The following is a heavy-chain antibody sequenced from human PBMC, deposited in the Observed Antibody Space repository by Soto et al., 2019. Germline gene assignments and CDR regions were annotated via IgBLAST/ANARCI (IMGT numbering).Heavy chain of an antibody. D-gene: IGHD3-10*01. CDR1: GGSFSGCY. Sequence: PSETLSLTCAVYGGSFSGCYWSWIRQPPGKGLEWIGEINHSGSTNYNPSLKSRVTISVDTSKNQFSLKLSSVTAADTAVYYCASPRNTMVRGVIRYMDVWGKGTTVTVSS. CDR2: INHSGST. V-gene: IGHV4-34*01. J-gene: IGHJ6*03. CDR3: ASPRNTMVRGVIRYMDV.